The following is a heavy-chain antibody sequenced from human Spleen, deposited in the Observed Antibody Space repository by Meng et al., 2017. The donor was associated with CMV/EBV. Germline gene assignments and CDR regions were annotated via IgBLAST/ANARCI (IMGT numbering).Heavy chain of an antibody. CDR1: GYTFTGYY. J-gene: IGHJ3*02. V-gene: IGHV1-2*02. CDR2: INPHSGGT. D-gene: IGHD3-16*01. Sequence: ASVKVSCKASGYTFTGYYIHWVRQAPGQGLEWMGWINPHSGGTDYAQKFQGRVTVTRDTSISTAYMELSRLRSDDTAVFYCARSYDLKFDSFDIWGQGTMVTVS. CDR3: ARSYDLKFDSFDI.